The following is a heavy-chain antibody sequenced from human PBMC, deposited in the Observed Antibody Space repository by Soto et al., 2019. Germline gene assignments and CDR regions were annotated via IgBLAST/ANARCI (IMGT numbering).Heavy chain of an antibody. Sequence: QVQLVQSGAEVKKPGASVKVSCKASGYTFTSYYMHWVRQALGQGLEWMGIINPSGGSTSYAQKFQGRVTMTRDTSTSTVYMELSSLRSEDTAVYYCARDQGVTYYYDSSCYKALNSFDYWGQGALVTVSS. V-gene: IGHV1-46*01. CDR1: GYTFTSYY. D-gene: IGHD3-22*01. CDR2: INPSGGST. J-gene: IGHJ4*02. CDR3: ARDQGVTYYYDSSCYKALNSFDY.